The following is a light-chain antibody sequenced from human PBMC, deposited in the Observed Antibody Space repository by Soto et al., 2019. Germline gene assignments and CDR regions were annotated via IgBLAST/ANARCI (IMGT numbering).Light chain of an antibody. V-gene: IGKV3-20*01. CDR2: GAS. J-gene: IGKJ5*01. CDR1: QPVSSNF. Sequence: EIVLTQSPGTLSLSPGESAALSCRASQPVSSNFLAWYQQKPGQAPRLLIYGASSRATGIPDRFSGSGSGTDFTLTISRLEPEDFAVYYCQQYGSSPITFGQGTRLEIK. CDR3: QQYGSSPIT.